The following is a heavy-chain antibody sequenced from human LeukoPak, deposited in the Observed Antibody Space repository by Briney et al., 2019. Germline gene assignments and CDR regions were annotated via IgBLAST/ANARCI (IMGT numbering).Heavy chain of an antibody. CDR3: ARGSYDSSGYYYYGMDV. CDR2: IYTSGST. D-gene: IGHD3-22*01. Sequence: SETLSLTCTVSGGSISSYYWSWIRQPAGKGLEWIGRIYTSGSTNYNPSLKSRVTMSVDTPKNQFSLKPSSVTAADTAVYYCARGSYDSSGYYYYGMDVWGQGTTVTVSS. CDR1: GGSISSYY. V-gene: IGHV4-4*07. J-gene: IGHJ6*02.